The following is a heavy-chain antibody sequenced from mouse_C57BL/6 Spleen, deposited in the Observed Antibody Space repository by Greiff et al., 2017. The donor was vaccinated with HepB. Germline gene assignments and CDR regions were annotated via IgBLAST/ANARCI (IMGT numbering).Heavy chain of an antibody. CDR3: ARSTVVALHWYFDV. CDR2: IRNKANGYTT. Sequence: EVQLVESGGGLVQPGGSLSLSCAASGFTFTDYYMSWVRQPPGKALEWLGFIRNKANGYTTEYSASVKGRFTISRDNSQSILYLQMNALRAEDSATYYCARSTVVALHWYFDVWGTGTTVTVSS. D-gene: IGHD1-1*01. CDR1: GFTFTDYY. V-gene: IGHV7-3*01. J-gene: IGHJ1*03.